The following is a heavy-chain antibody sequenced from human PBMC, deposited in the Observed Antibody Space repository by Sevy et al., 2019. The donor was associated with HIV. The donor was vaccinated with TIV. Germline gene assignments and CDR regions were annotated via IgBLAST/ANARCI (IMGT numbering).Heavy chain of an antibody. D-gene: IGHD2-8*01. CDR3: AREGCTKPHDY. Sequence: GGSLRLSCAASGFTFSKYSVSWVRQPPGNGLEWVSTFSFGCGEINYADSVKGRFTISKDNSKSSMYLQMNNLRPEDTAVYYCAREGCTKPHDYWGQGTLVTVSS. CDR2: FSFGCGEI. J-gene: IGHJ4*02. V-gene: IGHV3-23*01. CDR1: GFTFSKYS.